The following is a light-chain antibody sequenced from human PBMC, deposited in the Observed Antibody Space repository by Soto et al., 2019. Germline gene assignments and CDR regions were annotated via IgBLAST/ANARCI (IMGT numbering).Light chain of an antibody. CDR1: QGIKNY. CDR2: DAS. J-gene: IGKJ5*01. CDR3: HQYGISPTVT. V-gene: IGKV3-20*01. Sequence: EIVFTQSPATLSVSPGGRATLSCRGSQGIKNYLAWFQQKPVQAPRLLIYDASSSATGIPDRFSGSGSGTDFTLTISTLEPEDFAVYYWHQYGISPTVTFGQGTRLEI.